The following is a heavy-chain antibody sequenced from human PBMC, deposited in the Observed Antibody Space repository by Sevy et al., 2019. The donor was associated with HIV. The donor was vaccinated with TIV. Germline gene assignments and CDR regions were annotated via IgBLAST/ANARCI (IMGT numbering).Heavy chain of an antibody. J-gene: IGHJ3*02. CDR2: ISSSSGTI. CDR3: AGDLGYDSSGVSGAFDI. V-gene: IGHV3-48*02. Sequence: GGSLRLSCAASGFTFRSYSMNWVRQAPGKGLEWVSYISSSSGTIYYADSVKGRFTISRDNAKNSLYLQMNSLRDEDTAVYYCAGDLGYDSSGVSGAFDIWGQGTMVTVSS. D-gene: IGHD3-22*01. CDR1: GFTFRSYS.